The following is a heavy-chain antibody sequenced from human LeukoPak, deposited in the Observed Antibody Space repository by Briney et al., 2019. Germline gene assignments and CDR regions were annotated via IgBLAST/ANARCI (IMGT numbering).Heavy chain of an antibody. CDR1: GGTFSSYA. V-gene: IGHV1-69*05. CDR2: IIPIFGTA. CDR3: ARKGTSGELNY. J-gene: IGHJ4*02. Sequence: GASVKVSCKASGGTFSSYAISWVRQAPGQGLEWMGGIIPIFGTANYAQKFQGRVTIITDESTSTAYMELSSLRSEDTAVYYCARKGTSGELNYWGQGTLVTVSS. D-gene: IGHD1-7*01.